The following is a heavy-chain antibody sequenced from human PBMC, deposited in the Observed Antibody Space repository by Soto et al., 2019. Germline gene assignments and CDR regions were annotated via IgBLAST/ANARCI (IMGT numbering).Heavy chain of an antibody. V-gene: IGHV4-31*03. Sequence: PSETLSLTCTVSGGSISSGGYYWSWIRQHPGKGLEWIGYIYYSGSTYYNPSLKSRVTISVDTSKNQFSLKLSSVTAADTAVYYCAGHQNSKGYDWFDPWGQGTLVTVSS. J-gene: IGHJ5*02. CDR1: GGSISSGGYY. D-gene: IGHD4-4*01. CDR3: AGHQNSKGYDWFDP. CDR2: IYYSGST.